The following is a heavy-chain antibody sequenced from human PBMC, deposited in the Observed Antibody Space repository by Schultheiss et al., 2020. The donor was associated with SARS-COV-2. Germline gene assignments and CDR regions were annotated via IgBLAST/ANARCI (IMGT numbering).Heavy chain of an antibody. CDR3: ARVRSGSYWFSY. CDR1: GFTFSNYG. V-gene: IGHV3-30*19. D-gene: IGHD1-26*01. J-gene: IGHJ4*02. Sequence: GGSLRLSCAASGFTFSNYGMHWVRQAPGKGLEWVAVIWYDGSNKYYADSVKGRFTISRDNAKKSLYLHMNSLIAEDMAVYYCARVRSGSYWFSYWGQGTLVTVSS. CDR2: IWYDGSNK.